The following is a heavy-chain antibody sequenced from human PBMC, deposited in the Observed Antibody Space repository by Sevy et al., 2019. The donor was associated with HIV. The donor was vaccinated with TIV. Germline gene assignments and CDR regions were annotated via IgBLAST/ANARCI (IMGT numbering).Heavy chain of an antibody. CDR1: GGSISSYY. J-gene: IGHJ4*02. Sequence: SETLSLTCTVSGGSISSYYWSWIRQPPGKGLEWIGYIYYSGSTNYNPYLKSRVTISVDTSKNQFSLKLSSVTAADTAVYYCARGGGSGYDQINFDYWGQGTLVTVSS. D-gene: IGHD5-12*01. V-gene: IGHV4-59*01. CDR2: IYYSGST. CDR3: ARGGGSGYDQINFDY.